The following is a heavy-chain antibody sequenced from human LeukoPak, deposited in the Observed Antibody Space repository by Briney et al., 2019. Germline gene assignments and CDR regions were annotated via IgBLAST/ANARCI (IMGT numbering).Heavy chain of an antibody. CDR2: INPNSGGT. J-gene: IGHJ4*02. V-gene: IGHV1-18*01. Sequence: GASVKVSCKASGYTFTSYGISWVRQAPGQGLEWMGWINPNSGGTNYAQKLQGRVTMTTDTSTSTAYMELRSLRSDDTAVYYCARGNGDYVPFDYWGQGTLVTVSS. CDR1: GYTFTSYG. CDR3: ARGNGDYVPFDY. D-gene: IGHD4-17*01.